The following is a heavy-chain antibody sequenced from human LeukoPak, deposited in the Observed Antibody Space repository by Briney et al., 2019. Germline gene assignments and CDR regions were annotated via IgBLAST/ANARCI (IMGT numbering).Heavy chain of an antibody. CDR1: GFTFSSHS. Sequence: PGGSLRLSCAASGFTFSSHSMNWARQAPGKGLEWVSYISSSSSTIYYADSVNGRFTISRDNAKNSLYLQMNSLRAEDTAVYYCARGAYYYEDWGQGTLVTVSS. D-gene: IGHD3-22*01. CDR3: ARGAYYYED. V-gene: IGHV3-48*01. CDR2: ISSSSSTI. J-gene: IGHJ4*02.